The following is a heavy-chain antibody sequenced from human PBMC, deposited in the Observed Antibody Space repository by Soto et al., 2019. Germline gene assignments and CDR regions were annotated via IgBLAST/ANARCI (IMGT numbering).Heavy chain of an antibody. V-gene: IGHV4-59*01. CDR2: IYYSGTT. D-gene: IGHD3-10*01. CDR3: ARESYYGSGPTVVAY. Sequence: SETLSLTCTVSGGSISSYYWSWIRQPPGKGLEWIGYIYYSGTTSYNPSLNSRVTMSVDTSKNQFSLKVNSVTAADTAVYYCARESYYGSGPTVVAYWGQGTLVTVSS. J-gene: IGHJ1*01. CDR1: GGSISSYY.